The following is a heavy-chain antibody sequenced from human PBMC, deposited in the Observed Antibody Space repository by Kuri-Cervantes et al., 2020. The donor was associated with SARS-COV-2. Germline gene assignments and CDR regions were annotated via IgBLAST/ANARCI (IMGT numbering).Heavy chain of an antibody. CDR2: ISGSGGST. D-gene: IGHD3-3*01. CDR1: GFTFSSYA. Sequence: GGSLRLSCAASGFTFSSYAMSWVRQAPGKGLEWVSAISGSGGSTYYADSVKGRSTISRDNSKNTLYLQMNSLRAEDTAVYYCTSHDFWSGIFFDYWGQGTLVTVSS. V-gene: IGHV3-23*01. J-gene: IGHJ4*02. CDR3: TSHDFWSGIFFDY.